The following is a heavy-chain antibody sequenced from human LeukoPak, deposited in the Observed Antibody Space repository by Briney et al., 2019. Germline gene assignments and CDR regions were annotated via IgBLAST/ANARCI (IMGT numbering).Heavy chain of an antibody. CDR3: VRIPGDYYDTQGDY. V-gene: IGHV4-31*03. Sequence: SQTLSLTCTVSGGSIRSGGDYWSWIRQHPGKGLEWIGSIYYSGSTNYNPSLESRVTISVDTSKNQFSLRLSSVTAADTAVYYCVRIPGDYYDTQGDYWGQGTLVIVSS. J-gene: IGHJ4*02. D-gene: IGHD3-22*01. CDR2: IYYSGST. CDR1: GGSIRSGGDY.